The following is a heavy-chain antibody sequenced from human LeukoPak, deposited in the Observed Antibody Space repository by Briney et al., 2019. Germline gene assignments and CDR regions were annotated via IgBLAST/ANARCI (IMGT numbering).Heavy chain of an antibody. V-gene: IGHV4-59*01. Sequence: KPSETLSLTCTVSGGSISSYYWSWIRQPPGKGLEWIGYIYYSGSTNYNPSLKSRVTISVDTSKNQFSLKLSSVTAADTAVYYCARNWSGDSSSSHPYYYYGMDVWGQGTTVTVSS. CDR1: GGSISSYY. J-gene: IGHJ6*02. D-gene: IGHD6-6*01. CDR3: ARNWSGDSSSSHPYYYYGMDV. CDR2: IYYSGST.